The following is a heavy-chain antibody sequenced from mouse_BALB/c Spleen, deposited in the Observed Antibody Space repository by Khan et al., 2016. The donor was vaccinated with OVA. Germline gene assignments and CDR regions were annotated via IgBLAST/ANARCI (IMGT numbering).Heavy chain of an antibody. V-gene: IGHV1S81*02. CDR3: ARLLINFDY. D-gene: IGHD2-1*01. Sequence: QVQLKQSGAELVNPGASVNLSYKASGYTLTSYWMHWVKQRPGQGLEWIGEINPSNGRTNYNEKFKSKATLTVDKSSSTAYMQLSSPTSEDSAVYYCARLLINFDYWGQGTTLTVSS. J-gene: IGHJ2*01. CDR1: GYTLTSYW. CDR2: INPSNGRT.